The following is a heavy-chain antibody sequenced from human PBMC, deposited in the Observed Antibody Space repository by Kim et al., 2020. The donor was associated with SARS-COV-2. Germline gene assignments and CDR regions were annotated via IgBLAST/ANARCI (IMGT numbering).Heavy chain of an antibody. CDR1: GGSISSGGYY. Sequence: SETLSLTCTVSGGSISSGGYYWSWIRQHPGKGLEWIGYIYYSGSTYYNPSLKSRVTISVDTSKNQFSLKLSSVTAADTAVYYCARLTTMVRGLLDYWGQGTLVTVSS. CDR3: ARLTTMVRGLLDY. CDR2: IYYSGST. D-gene: IGHD3-10*01. J-gene: IGHJ4*02. V-gene: IGHV4-31*03.